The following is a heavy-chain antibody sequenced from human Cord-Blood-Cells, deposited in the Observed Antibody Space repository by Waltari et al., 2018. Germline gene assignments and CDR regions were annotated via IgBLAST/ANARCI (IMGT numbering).Heavy chain of an antibody. CDR2: INHSGST. D-gene: IGHD6-13*01. J-gene: IGHJ5*02. V-gene: IGHV4-34*01. CDR1: GGSFSGYY. CDR3: AGSGYSSSWYDT. Sequence: QVQLQQWGAGLLKPSETLSLTCAVSGGSFSGYYWSWCRQPPGKGLEWMGEINHSGSTNDNPSLKSRVTISVDTSKNQFSLKLSSVTAADTAVYYCAGSGYSSSWYDTWGQGTLVSVSS.